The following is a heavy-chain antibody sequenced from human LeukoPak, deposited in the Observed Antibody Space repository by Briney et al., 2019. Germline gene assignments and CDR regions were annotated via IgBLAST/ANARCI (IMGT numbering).Heavy chain of an antibody. D-gene: IGHD3-22*01. CDR3: ARTTYYYDSSGYFDY. CDR2: IYSGGGT. V-gene: IGHV3-53*01. CDR1: GFTVSSNY. J-gene: IGHJ4*02. Sequence: GGSLRLSCAASGFTVSSNYMSWVRQAPGKGLEWVSVIYSGGGTYYADSVKGRFAISRDNSKNTLYLQMNSLRAEDTAVYYCARTTYYYDSSGYFDYWGQGTLVTVSS.